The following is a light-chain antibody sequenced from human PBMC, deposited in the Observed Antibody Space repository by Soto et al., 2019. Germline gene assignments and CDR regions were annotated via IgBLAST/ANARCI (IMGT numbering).Light chain of an antibody. CDR2: LNSDGSH. CDR1: SGHSSYA. CDR3: QTWGTGIHV. Sequence: QLVLTQSPSASASLGASVKLTCTLSSGHSSYAIAWHQQQPEKGPRYLMKLNSDGSHSKGDGIPDRFSGSSSGAERYLIISSLQSEDEPDYYCQTWGTGIHVFGTGTKLTVL. V-gene: IGLV4-69*01. J-gene: IGLJ1*01.